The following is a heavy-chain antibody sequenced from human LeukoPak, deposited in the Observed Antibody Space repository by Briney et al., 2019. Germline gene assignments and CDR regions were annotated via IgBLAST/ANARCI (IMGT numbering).Heavy chain of an antibody. Sequence: GGSLRLSCAASGFTFSSYGMSWVRQAPGKGLEWVSAISGSGGSTYYADSVKGRFTISRDSSKNTLYLQMNSLRAEDTAVYYCAKVGGSSFYYYYMDVWGKGTTVTISS. V-gene: IGHV3-23*01. CDR1: GFTFSSYG. CDR2: ISGSGGST. D-gene: IGHD2-15*01. CDR3: AKVGGSSFYYYYMDV. J-gene: IGHJ6*03.